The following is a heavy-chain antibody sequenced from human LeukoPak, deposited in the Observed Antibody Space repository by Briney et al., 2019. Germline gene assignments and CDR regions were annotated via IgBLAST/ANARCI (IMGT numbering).Heavy chain of an antibody. V-gene: IGHV4-34*01. J-gene: IGHJ4*02. CDR3: ARDQRWLRPLDY. D-gene: IGHD5-12*01. CDR2: INHSGST. Sequence: PSETLSLTCTVSGGSISSYYWSWIRQPPGKGLEWIGEINHSGSTNYNPSLKSRVTISVDTSKNQFSLKLSSVTAADTAVYYCARDQRWLRPLDYWGQGTLVTVSS. CDR1: GGSISSYY.